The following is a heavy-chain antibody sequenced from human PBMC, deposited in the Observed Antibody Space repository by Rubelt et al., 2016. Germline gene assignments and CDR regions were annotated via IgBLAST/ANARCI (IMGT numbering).Heavy chain of an antibody. CDR2: INAGNGNT. CDR3: AREDTTDRGWYDALDI. D-gene: IGHD6-19*01. Sequence: QVQLVQSGAEVKKPGASVKVSCKASEYSFTKNPIHWVRQAPGQRLEWMGWINAGNGNTQYSQKFQGRVTSTRDTSGRTAYMGLSSLRSEDTAVYYCAREDTTDRGWYDALDIWGQGTMVTVSS. CDR1: EYSFTKNP. V-gene: IGHV1-3*01. J-gene: IGHJ3*02.